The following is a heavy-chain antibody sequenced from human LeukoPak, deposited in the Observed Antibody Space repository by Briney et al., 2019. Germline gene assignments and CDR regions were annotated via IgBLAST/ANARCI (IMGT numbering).Heavy chain of an antibody. Sequence: GGSLRLSCATSGFTFDDYAMYWVRQAPGKGLEWVSGISWNNNNIGYADSVKGRFTISRHNAKNSLYLQMNSLRAEDTAVYYCARDVYCSSTSCAVFDYWGQGTLVTVSS. CDR1: GFTFDDYA. CDR2: ISWNNNNI. V-gene: IGHV3-9*01. J-gene: IGHJ4*02. D-gene: IGHD2-2*01. CDR3: ARDVYCSSTSCAVFDY.